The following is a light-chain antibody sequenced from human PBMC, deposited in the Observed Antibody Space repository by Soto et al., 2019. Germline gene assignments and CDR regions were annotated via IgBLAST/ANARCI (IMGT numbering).Light chain of an antibody. Sequence: QSALTQPPSASGSPGQSVTIFCTGTSSDVGGYNFVSWYQQHPGKAPKLIIYDVTERPSGVPDRFSGSKSGNTASLTVSGLQGEDEDDYYCTSYAGSNIPVLFGGGTKLTVL. CDR3: TSYAGSNIPVL. J-gene: IGLJ2*01. CDR2: DVT. V-gene: IGLV2-8*01. CDR1: SSDVGGYNF.